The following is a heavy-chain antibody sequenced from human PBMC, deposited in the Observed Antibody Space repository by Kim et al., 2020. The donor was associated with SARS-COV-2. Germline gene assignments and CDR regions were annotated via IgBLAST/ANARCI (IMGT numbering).Heavy chain of an antibody. Sequence: GGSLRLSCAASGFTFDTYAMNWVRQAPGKGLEWVSAITATGGTTYYVDSVKGRFTISRDNSKSSLFLQMNSLSAEDTAIYYCTRARDVGRLDSSSSHWGQGTLVTVSS. J-gene: IGHJ4*02. CDR2: ITATGGTT. CDR1: GFTFDTYA. CDR3: TRARDVGRLDSSSSH. V-gene: IGHV3-23*01. D-gene: IGHD6-6*01.